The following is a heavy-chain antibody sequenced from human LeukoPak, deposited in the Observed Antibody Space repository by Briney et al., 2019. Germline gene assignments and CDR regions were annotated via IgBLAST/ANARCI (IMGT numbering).Heavy chain of an antibody. CDR1: GFTFSNYA. CDR2: ISGSSGST. D-gene: IGHD6-6*01. V-gene: IGHV3-23*01. J-gene: IGHJ4*02. CDR3: ASSSSIAALGIDY. Sequence: PGESLRLSCAASGFTFSNYAMSWVRQAPGKGLEWVSAISGSSGSTYYADALKGRFTISRDNSKNTLYLQMNTLRAEDTAVYYCASSSSIAALGIDYWGQGTLVTVSS.